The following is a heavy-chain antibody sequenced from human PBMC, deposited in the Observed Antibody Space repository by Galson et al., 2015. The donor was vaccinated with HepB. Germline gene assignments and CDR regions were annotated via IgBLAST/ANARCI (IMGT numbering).Heavy chain of an antibody. Sequence: SLRLSCAASGFTFSSYAMSWVRQAPGKGLEWVSAISGSGGSTYYADSVKGRFTISRDNSKNTLYLQMNSLRAEDTAVYYCAKDPYASYYYYYMDVWGKGTTVTVSS. J-gene: IGHJ6*03. CDR2: ISGSGGST. CDR1: GFTFSSYA. D-gene: IGHD3-16*01. CDR3: AKDPYASYYYYYMDV. V-gene: IGHV3-23*01.